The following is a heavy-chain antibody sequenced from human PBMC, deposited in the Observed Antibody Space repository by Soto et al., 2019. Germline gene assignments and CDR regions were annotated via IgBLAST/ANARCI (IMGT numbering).Heavy chain of an antibody. CDR2: IVPMINKI. CDR1: GGTTSSYT. D-gene: IGHD1-1*01. CDR3: ALRTGNWNPLAD. J-gene: IGHJ4*02. V-gene: IGHV1-69*02. Sequence: QVQLVQSGAEVERPGSSVKVSCKTSGGTTSSYTIGWVRQAPGQGLEWMGNIVPMINKIDYAQKFQGRVTITADKSTRTVYMELNSLRSEDTAVYFSALRTGNWNPLADWGQGTLVTVSS.